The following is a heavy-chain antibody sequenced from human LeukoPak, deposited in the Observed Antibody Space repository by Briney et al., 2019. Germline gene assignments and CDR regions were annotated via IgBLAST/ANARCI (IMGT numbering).Heavy chain of an antibody. CDR3: AKGRDYYYDSSGSFDS. D-gene: IGHD3-22*01. Sequence: GGSLRLSCAASGFTFSSYAMHWVRQAPGKGLEWVAVISYDGSNKYYADSVKGRFTISRDSSKNSLYLQMNSLRAEDTAVYYCAKGRDYYYDSSGSFDSWGQGTLVTVSS. CDR1: GFTFSSYA. J-gene: IGHJ4*02. V-gene: IGHV3-30-3*01. CDR2: ISYDGSNK.